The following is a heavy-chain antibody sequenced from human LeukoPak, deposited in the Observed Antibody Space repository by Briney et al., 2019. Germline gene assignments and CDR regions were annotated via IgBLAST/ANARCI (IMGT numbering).Heavy chain of an antibody. CDR3: ASRPDSYYYDSSGYLGALGYYGMDV. D-gene: IGHD3-22*01. CDR2: IGAGDKYT. J-gene: IGHJ6*02. Sequence: PGGSLRLSCAASGFTLRNYAMSWVRQAPGKGLEWVSSIGAGDKYTYYADSVKGRFTISRDNSKNTLYLQMNSLRAEDTAVYYCASRPDSYYYDSSGYLGALGYYGMDVWGQGTTVTVSS. V-gene: IGHV3-23*01. CDR1: GFTLRNYA.